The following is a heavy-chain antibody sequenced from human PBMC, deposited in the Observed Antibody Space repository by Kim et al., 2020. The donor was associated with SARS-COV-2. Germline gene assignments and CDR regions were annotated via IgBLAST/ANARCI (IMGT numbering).Heavy chain of an antibody. CDR3: ARGSRQPLMNIDS. D-gene: IGHD3-16*01. V-gene: IGHV4-39*07. CDR1: GDSITSSNYY. J-gene: IGHJ4*02. Sequence: SETLSLTCTVSGDSITSSNYYWGWVRQPPGRGLECIGSIYSGVNTFYNPSLKSRVSILVDLSKNQFSLKLTSVTAADTAVYFCARGSRQPLMNIDSWGQGTLVTVSS. CDR2: IYSGVNT.